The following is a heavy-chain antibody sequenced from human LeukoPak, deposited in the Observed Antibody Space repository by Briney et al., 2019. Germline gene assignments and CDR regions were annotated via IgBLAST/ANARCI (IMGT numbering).Heavy chain of an antibody. CDR1: GYTFTSYG. CDR3: ARDKVGAWESFDP. Sequence: ASVKVSCKASGYTFTSYGISWVRQAPGQGLEWMGIINPSGGSTSYAQKFQGRVTMTRDTSTSTVYMELSSLRSEDTAVYYCARDKVGAWESFDPWGQGTLVTVSS. CDR2: INPSGGST. D-gene: IGHD1-26*01. V-gene: IGHV1-46*01. J-gene: IGHJ5*02.